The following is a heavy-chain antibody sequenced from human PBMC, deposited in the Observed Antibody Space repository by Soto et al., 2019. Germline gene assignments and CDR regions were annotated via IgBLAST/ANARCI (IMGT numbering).Heavy chain of an antibody. Sequence: QGQLVQSGAEVKKPGASVKVSCKASGYTFTMYGITWVRQAPGQGLEWMGWSSAYNGKTDYAEKFPGRVAMTTDSSTTTAYMELRSLRSDDTSVYYCARLHRYGDHPPDYWGQGTPVIVSS. CDR3: ARLHRYGDHPPDY. CDR1: GYTFTMYG. V-gene: IGHV1-18*01. D-gene: IGHD4-17*01. CDR2: SSAYNGKT. J-gene: IGHJ4*02.